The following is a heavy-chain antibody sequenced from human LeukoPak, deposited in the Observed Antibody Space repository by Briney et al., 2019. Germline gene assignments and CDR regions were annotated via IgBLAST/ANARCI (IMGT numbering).Heavy chain of an antibody. CDR3: AKASAMIVVSEYFQH. Sequence: GGSLRLSCAASGFTFSSYAMSWVRQAPGKGPEWVSAISGSGGSTYYADSVKGRFTISRDNSKNTLYLQMNSLRAEDTAVYYCAKASAMIVVSEYFQHWGQGTLVTVSS. CDR2: ISGSGGST. CDR1: GFTFSSYA. V-gene: IGHV3-23*01. J-gene: IGHJ1*01. D-gene: IGHD3-22*01.